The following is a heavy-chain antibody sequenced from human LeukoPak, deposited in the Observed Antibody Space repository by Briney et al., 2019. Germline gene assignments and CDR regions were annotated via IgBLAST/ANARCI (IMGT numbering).Heavy chain of an antibody. Sequence: GESLKISCKGSGYRFTSYWIGWVRQMPGKGLEWVGIIYPGDSDSRYSPSFQGQVTISADKSISTAYLQWSSLKASDTAMYYCARIAVAGRVNYYYYYMDVWGKGTTVTISS. CDR3: ARIAVAGRVNYYYYYMDV. CDR2: IYPGDSDS. CDR1: GYRFTSYW. D-gene: IGHD6-19*01. V-gene: IGHV5-51*01. J-gene: IGHJ6*03.